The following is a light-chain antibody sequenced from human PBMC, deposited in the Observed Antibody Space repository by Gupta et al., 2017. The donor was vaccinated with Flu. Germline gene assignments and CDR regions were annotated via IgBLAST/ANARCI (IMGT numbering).Light chain of an antibody. J-gene: IGLJ3*02. V-gene: IGLV3-25*03. CDR3: QSADMSETLRV. CDR2: NDT. Sequence: GDALPKHYAYWYQQKAGQAPVLVIYNDTERPSGIPERISGSSSGTTVTLTISGVQAEDEADYYCQSADMSETLRVFGGGTRLTVL. CDR1: ALPKHY.